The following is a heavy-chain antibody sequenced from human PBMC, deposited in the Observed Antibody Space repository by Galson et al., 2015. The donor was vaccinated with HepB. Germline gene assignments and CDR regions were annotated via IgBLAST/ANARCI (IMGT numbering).Heavy chain of an antibody. CDR3: ARDAGSGYESSYWYFDL. Sequence: SLRLSCAASGFTFSTYGMHWVRQAPGKGLEWVAVISYGGLNTYYADSVKGRFTISRDSSKNTLRLQMNSLRAEDTAVYYCARDAGSGYESSYWYFDLWGRGTLVTVSS. CDR1: GFTFSTYG. V-gene: IGHV3-30*03. D-gene: IGHD5-12*01. J-gene: IGHJ2*01. CDR2: ISYGGLNT.